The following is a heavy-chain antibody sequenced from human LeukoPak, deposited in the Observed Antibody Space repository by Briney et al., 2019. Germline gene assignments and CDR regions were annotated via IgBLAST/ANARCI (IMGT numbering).Heavy chain of an antibody. Sequence: GSSVKVSCKASGGTFSSYAISWARQAPAQGLEWMGGIIPIFGTANYAQKFQGRVTITADKSTSTAYMELSSLRSEDTAVYYCASGPGQATTQGFDYWGQGTLVTVSS. V-gene: IGHV1-69*06. CDR3: ASGPGQATTQGFDY. J-gene: IGHJ4*02. CDR1: GGTFSSYA. D-gene: IGHD5-12*01. CDR2: IIPIFGTA.